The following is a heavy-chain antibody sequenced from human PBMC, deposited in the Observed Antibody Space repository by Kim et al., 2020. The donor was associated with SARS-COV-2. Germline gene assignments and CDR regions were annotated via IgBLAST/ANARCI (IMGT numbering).Heavy chain of an antibody. D-gene: IGHD6-6*01. CDR2: IWNDGSNK. CDR3: ATEYNSMSAFDS. CDR1: GFTFSIHG. J-gene: IGHJ4*02. Sequence: GGSLRLSCAASGFTFSIHGMHWVRQAPGKGMDWVAMIWNDGSNKYYADSVKGRFTISRDNSKNTLYLQMDSLRAEDTAVYYCATEYNSMSAFDSWCQGTLVTVSS. V-gene: IGHV3-33*01.